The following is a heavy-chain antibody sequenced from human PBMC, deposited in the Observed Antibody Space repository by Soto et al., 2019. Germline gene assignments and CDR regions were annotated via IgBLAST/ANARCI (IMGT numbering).Heavy chain of an antibody. V-gene: IGHV4-59*08. Sequence: QVQLQESGPGLVKPSETLSLTCTVSGGSISSYYWSWIRQPPGKGLEWIGYIYYSGSTNHNPSLKSRVNISVDTSKNQFSLKLSSVTAADTAVYYCARRYGGTFDYWGQGTLVTVSS. J-gene: IGHJ4*02. CDR2: IYYSGST. CDR3: ARRYGGTFDY. D-gene: IGHD2-15*01. CDR1: GGSISSYY.